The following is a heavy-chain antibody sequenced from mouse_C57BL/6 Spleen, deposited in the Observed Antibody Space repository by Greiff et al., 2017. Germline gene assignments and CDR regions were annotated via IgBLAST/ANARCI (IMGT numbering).Heavy chain of an antibody. V-gene: IGHV1-55*01. CDR3: ARGGIYYGNFFDY. CDR2: IYPGSGST. Sequence: QVQLKQPGAELVKPGASVKMSCKASGYTFTSYWITWVKQRPGQGLEWIGDIYPGSGSTNYNEKFKSKATLTVDTSSSTAYMQLSSLTSEDSAVYYCARGGIYYGNFFDYWGQGTTLTVSS. J-gene: IGHJ2*01. CDR1: GYTFTSYW. D-gene: IGHD2-1*01.